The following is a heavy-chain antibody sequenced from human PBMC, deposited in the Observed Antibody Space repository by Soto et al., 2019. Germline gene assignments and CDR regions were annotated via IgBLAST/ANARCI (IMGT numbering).Heavy chain of an antibody. J-gene: IGHJ6*02. CDR1: GFTFSSYA. D-gene: IGHD6-19*01. V-gene: IGHV3-23*01. CDR2: ISGSGDNT. CDR3: AKLTREQWLAGEAFYSYYYYAMDV. Sequence: GGSLRLSCAASGFTFSSYAMTWVRQAPGKGLEWVSAISGSGDNTYYTDSVKGRFTISRDNSKNTLYLQMNSLRAEDTALYYCAKLTREQWLAGEAFYSYYYYAMDVWGQGTTVTVSS.